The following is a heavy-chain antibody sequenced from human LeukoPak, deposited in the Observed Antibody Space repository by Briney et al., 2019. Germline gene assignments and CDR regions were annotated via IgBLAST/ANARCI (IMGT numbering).Heavy chain of an antibody. CDR2: IIPIFGTA. CDR1: GGTNYA. Sequence: SVKVSCKVSGGTNYAISWVRQAPGQGLEWMGGIIPIFGTANYAQKFQGRVTITADKSTSTAYMELSSLRSEDTAVYYCARDGASSSYDYWGQGTLVTVSS. V-gene: IGHV1-69*06. CDR3: ARDGASSSYDY. J-gene: IGHJ4*02. D-gene: IGHD6-6*01.